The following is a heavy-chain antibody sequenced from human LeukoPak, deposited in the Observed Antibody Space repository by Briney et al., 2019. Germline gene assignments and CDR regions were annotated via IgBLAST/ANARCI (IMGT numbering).Heavy chain of an antibody. D-gene: IGHD5-12*01. Sequence: PSETLSLTCTVSGGSISSYYWSWIRQPPGKGLEWIGYIYYSGSTNYNPSLKSRVTISVDTSENQFSLKLSSVTAADTAVYYCARADSGYDSADYWGQGTLVTVSS. CDR1: GGSISSYY. J-gene: IGHJ4*02. V-gene: IGHV4-59*01. CDR2: IYYSGST. CDR3: ARADSGYDSADY.